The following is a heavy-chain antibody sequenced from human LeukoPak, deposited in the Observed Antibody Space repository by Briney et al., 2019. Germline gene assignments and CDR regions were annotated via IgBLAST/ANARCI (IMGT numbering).Heavy chain of an antibody. CDR1: GFTFSDYY. CDR3: ARDRGYYYDSSGYTDY. D-gene: IGHD3-22*01. J-gene: IGHJ4*02. Sequence: KTGGFLRLSCAASGFTFSDYYMSWIRQAPGKGLEWVSYISSSGSTIYYADSVKGRFTISRDNAKNSLYLQMNSLRAEDTAVYYCARDRGYYYDSSGYTDYWGQGTLVTVSS. CDR2: ISSSGSTI. V-gene: IGHV3-11*04.